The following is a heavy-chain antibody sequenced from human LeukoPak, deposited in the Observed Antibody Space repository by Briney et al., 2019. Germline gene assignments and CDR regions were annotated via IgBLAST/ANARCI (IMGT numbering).Heavy chain of an antibody. J-gene: IGHJ4*02. V-gene: IGHV3-21*01. CDR2: VSSSSSYI. Sequence: GGSLRLSCAASGSTFSSYSMNWVRQAPGKGLEWVSSVSSSSSYIYYADSVKGRFTISRDNAKNSLYLQMNSLRAEDTAVYYCARDDYYYDSSGYNPDTRSIDYWGQGTLVTVSS. CDR3: ARDDYYYDSSGYNPDTRSIDY. D-gene: IGHD3-22*01. CDR1: GSTFSSYS.